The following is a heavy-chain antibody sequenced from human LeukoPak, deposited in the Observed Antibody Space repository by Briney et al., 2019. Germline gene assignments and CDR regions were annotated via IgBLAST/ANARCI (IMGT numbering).Heavy chain of an antibody. CDR2: INPSGGST. CDR3: ARDRGWFDP. Sequence: GASVKVSCKASGYTFTTYYMHWVRQAPGQGLEWMGVINPSGGSTSYAQKFQGRVTMTRDTSTSTAYMELSSLTSEDTAVYYCARDRGWFDPWGQGTLVTVSS. J-gene: IGHJ5*02. V-gene: IGHV1-46*01. CDR1: GYTFTTYY. D-gene: IGHD2-15*01.